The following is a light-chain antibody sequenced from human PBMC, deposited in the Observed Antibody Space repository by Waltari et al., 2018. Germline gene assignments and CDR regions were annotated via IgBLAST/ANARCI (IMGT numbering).Light chain of an antibody. CDR2: EVS. J-gene: IGLJ1*01. CDR3: SSYTSSSTLGV. V-gene: IGLV2-14*01. Sequence: QSALTQPASVSGSPGQSIPISCTGTSSAIGGYNFVPWYQQHPGKAPKLMIYEVSSRPSGVSHRFSGSKSGNTASLTISGLQAEDEADFYCSSYTSSSTLGVFGTGTKVTVL. CDR1: SSAIGGYNF.